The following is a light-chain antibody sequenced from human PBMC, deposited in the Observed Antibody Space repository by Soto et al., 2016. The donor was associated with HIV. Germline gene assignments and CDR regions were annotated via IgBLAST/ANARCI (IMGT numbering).Light chain of an antibody. V-gene: IGLV3-1*01. CDR2: QDT. Sequence: SYALTQPPSVSVSLGQTASITCSGSNLGNTYASWYQQKPGQSPVLVIYQDTKRSSGIPERFSGSNSGDTATLTISGTQAIDEADYYCQAWDSSTTLYVFGTGTKVTVL. CDR1: NLGNTY. CDR3: QAWDSSTTLYV. J-gene: IGLJ1*01.